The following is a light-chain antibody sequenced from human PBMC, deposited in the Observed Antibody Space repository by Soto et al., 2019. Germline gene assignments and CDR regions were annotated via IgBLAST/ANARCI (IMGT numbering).Light chain of an antibody. J-gene: IGKJ1*01. CDR2: GAS. Sequence: EIVMTQSPATLSVSPGERATLSCRASQGVSGNLAWYQQKPGQAPRLLIYGASTRATGIPARFSGSGSGTEFTLTISSLQSEDFAVYYCQQYNNWPGTFGQGTKVEIK. V-gene: IGKV3-15*01. CDR1: QGVSGN. CDR3: QQYNNWPGT.